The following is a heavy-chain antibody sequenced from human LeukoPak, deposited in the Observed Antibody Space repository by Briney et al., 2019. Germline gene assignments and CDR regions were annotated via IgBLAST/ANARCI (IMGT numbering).Heavy chain of an antibody. Sequence: GGSLRLSCAASGFTFSSYAMHWVRQAPGKGLEYVSAISSNGGSTYYANSVKGRFTISRDNSKNTLYLQMGSLRAEDMAVYYCARVDGSYPDYWGQGTLVTVSS. CDR2: ISSNGGST. V-gene: IGHV3-64*01. CDR3: ARVDGSYPDY. D-gene: IGHD1-26*01. CDR1: GFTFSSYA. J-gene: IGHJ4*02.